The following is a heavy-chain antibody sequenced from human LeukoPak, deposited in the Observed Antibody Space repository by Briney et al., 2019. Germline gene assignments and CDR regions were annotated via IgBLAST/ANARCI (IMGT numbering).Heavy chain of an antibody. CDR2: ISSSGSTI. Sequence: GGSLRLSCAASGFTFSDYYMSWIRQAPGKGLEWVSYISSSGSTIYYADSVKGRFTISRDNAKNSLYLQMNSLRAEDTAVYYCARALTPLRYSSSWYKGYNWFDPWGQGTLVTVSS. V-gene: IGHV3-11*01. CDR3: ARALTPLRYSSSWYKGYNWFDP. D-gene: IGHD6-13*01. J-gene: IGHJ5*02. CDR1: GFTFSDYY.